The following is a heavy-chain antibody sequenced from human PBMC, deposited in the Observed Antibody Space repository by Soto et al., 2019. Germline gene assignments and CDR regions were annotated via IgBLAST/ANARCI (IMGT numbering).Heavy chain of an antibody. CDR3: ASPTVGGFDR. J-gene: IGHJ4*02. V-gene: IGHV3-74*01. CDR2: INTDGSGT. CDR1: GFTFRTYW. Sequence: EVQLVESGGGLVQPGGSLRLSCAASGFTFRTYWMHWVRQVAGKGLEWVSHINTDGSGTSYADSAKGRFTISRDNAKNTLYLQMNNLRAEDTALYHCASPTVGGFDRWGQGTLVTVSS. D-gene: IGHD3-16*01.